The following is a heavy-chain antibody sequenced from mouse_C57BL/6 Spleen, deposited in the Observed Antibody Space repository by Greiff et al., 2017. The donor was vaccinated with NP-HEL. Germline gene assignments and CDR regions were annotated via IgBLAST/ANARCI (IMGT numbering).Heavy chain of an antibody. D-gene: IGHD2-1*01. Sequence: QVQLQQSGAELARPGASVKLSCKASGYTFTSYGISWVKQRTGQGLEWIGEIYPRSGNTYYNEKFKGKATLTADKSSSTAYMELRSLTSEDSAVYFCARRVPIYYGNRWYFDVWGTGTTVTVSS. J-gene: IGHJ1*03. CDR2: IYPRSGNT. CDR3: ARRVPIYYGNRWYFDV. V-gene: IGHV1-81*01. CDR1: GYTFTSYG.